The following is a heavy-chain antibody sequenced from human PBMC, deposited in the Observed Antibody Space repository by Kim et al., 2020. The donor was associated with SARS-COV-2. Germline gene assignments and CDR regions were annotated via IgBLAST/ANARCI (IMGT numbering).Heavy chain of an antibody. CDR2: ISYDGSNK. V-gene: IGHV3-30*04. Sequence: GGSLRLSCAASGFTFSSYAMHWVRQAPGKGLEWVAVISYDGSNKYYADSVKGRFTISRDNSKNTLYLQMNSLRAEDTAVYYCARDSHSSRGPLGYWGQGTLVTVSS. CDR3: ARDSHSSRGPLGY. CDR1: GFTFSSYA. J-gene: IGHJ4*02. D-gene: IGHD6-13*01.